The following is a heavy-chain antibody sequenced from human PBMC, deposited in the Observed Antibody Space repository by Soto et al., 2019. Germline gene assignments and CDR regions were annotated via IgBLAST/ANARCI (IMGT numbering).Heavy chain of an antibody. Sequence: EVQLLESGGGLVQPGGPLRLSCGGSGFTFNDFEMNWVRQAPGKGPEWLAYIDGSGATKKYADSVRGRFTISRDNPNNSLFLQMSSQSAADTAIYYCARRFGRFNYWGQGTLVSVSS. J-gene: IGHJ4*02. CDR1: GFTFNDFE. V-gene: IGHV3-48*03. CDR3: ARRFGRFNY. CDR2: IDGSGATK. D-gene: IGHD3-10*01.